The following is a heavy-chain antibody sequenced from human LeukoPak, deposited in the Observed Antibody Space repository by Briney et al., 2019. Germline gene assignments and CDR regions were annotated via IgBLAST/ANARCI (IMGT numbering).Heavy chain of an antibody. Sequence: PSETLSLTCIVSGGSISSYYWSWIRQPPGKGLEWIGYIYYTGSTNYNPSLKSRVTISVDTSKNQFSLKLSSVTAADTAVYYCARVRDDSSGFGAFDIWGQGTMVTVSS. CDR3: ARVRDDSSGFGAFDI. D-gene: IGHD3-22*01. CDR1: GGSISSYY. CDR2: IYYTGST. V-gene: IGHV4-59*01. J-gene: IGHJ3*02.